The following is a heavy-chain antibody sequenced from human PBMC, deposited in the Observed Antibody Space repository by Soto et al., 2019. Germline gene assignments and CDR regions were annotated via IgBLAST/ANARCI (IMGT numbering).Heavy chain of an antibody. Sequence: PGGSLRLSFAASGFTFSSYVMHWVRQAPGKGLEWVAVISYDGSNKYYADSVKGRFTISRDNSKNTLYLQMNSLRAEDTAVYYCAKGLYYDSSTTTFDYWGQGTLVTVSS. CDR3: AKGLYYDSSTTTFDY. CDR2: ISYDGSNK. V-gene: IGHV3-30*18. D-gene: IGHD3-22*01. J-gene: IGHJ4*02. CDR1: GFTFSSYV.